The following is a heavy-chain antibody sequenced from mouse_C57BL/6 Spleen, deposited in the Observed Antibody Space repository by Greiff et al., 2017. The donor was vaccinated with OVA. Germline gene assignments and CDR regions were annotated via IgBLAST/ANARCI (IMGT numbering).Heavy chain of an antibody. J-gene: IGHJ4*01. V-gene: IGHV1-18*01. D-gene: IGHD1-1*01. CDR3: ARSGYYYGSSSYAMDY. CDR1: GYTFTDYN. Sequence: EVQLQESGPELVKPGASVKIPCKASGYTFTDYNMDWVKQSHGKSLEWIGDINPNNGGTIYNQKFKGKATLTVDKSSSTAYMELRSLTSEDTAVYYCARSGYYYGSSSYAMDYWGQGTSVTVSS. CDR2: INPNNGGT.